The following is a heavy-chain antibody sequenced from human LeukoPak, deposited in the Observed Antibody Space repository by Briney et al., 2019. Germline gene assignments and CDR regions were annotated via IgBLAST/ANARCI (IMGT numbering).Heavy chain of an antibody. CDR3: AKDAGNYYDSSGYYVDY. J-gene: IGHJ4*02. CDR2: IRYDGSNK. D-gene: IGHD3-22*01. V-gene: IGHV3-30*02. CDR1: GFTFSSYG. Sequence: GGSLRLSCAASGFTFSSYGMHWVRQAPGKGLEWVAFIRYDGSNKYYADSVKGRFTTSRDNSKNTLYLQMNSLRAEDTAVYYCAKDAGNYYDSSGYYVDYWGQGTLVTVSS.